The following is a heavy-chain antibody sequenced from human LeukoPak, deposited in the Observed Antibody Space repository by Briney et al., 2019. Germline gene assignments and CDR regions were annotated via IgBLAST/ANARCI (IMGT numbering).Heavy chain of an antibody. J-gene: IGHJ4*02. Sequence: GGSLRPSCAASGFSFSTFGMHWARRAPGKGLEWVAVIWNDGSKKFYAESVKGRFTISRDNSQNTLYLQMSRLRAEDTAVYYCGRDSLGGDYWGQGTLVTVSS. D-gene: IGHD3-16*01. CDR1: GFSFSTFG. CDR2: IWNDGSKK. CDR3: GRDSLGGDY. V-gene: IGHV3-33*08.